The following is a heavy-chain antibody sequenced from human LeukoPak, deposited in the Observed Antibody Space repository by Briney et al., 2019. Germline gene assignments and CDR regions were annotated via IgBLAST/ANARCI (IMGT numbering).Heavy chain of an antibody. J-gene: IGHJ4*02. D-gene: IGHD4-23*01. CDR3: ARSPSNYGGNDY. Sequence: PSETLSLTCAVCGGSFSGYYWSWIRQPPGKGLEWIGEINHSGSTNYNPSLKSRVTISVDTSKNQFSLKLSSVTAADTAVYYYARSPSNYGGNDYWGQGTLVTVSS. V-gene: IGHV4-34*01. CDR2: INHSGST. CDR1: GGSFSGYY.